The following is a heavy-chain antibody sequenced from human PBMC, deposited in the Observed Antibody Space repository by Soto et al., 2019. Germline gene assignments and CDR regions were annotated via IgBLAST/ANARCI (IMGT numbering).Heavy chain of an antibody. Sequence: GGSLRFSCAASGFTFSSYWMSWVRQAPGKGLEWVANIKQDGSEKYYVDSVKGRFTISRDNAKNSLYLQMNSLRAEDTAVYYCARVFNESFVLRFLEWLKNDYYYYYMDVWGKGTTVTVSS. J-gene: IGHJ6*03. D-gene: IGHD3-3*01. CDR1: GFTFSSYW. CDR3: ARVFNESFVLRFLEWLKNDYYYYYMDV. V-gene: IGHV3-7*01. CDR2: IKQDGSEK.